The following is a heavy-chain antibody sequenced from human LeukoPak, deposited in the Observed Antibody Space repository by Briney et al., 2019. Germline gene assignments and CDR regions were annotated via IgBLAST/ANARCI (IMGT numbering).Heavy chain of an antibody. D-gene: IGHD4-17*01. CDR1: SGSISNYY. CDR2: ISYSGST. Sequence: PSETLSLTCTVSSGSISNYYWSWIRQPPGKGLEWIGYISYSGSTNYNPSLKGRVTILVDTSKNQFSLKLSSVTAADTAVYYCARDRGGYGDYPSGFDPWGQGTLVTVSS. J-gene: IGHJ5*02. CDR3: ARDRGGYGDYPSGFDP. V-gene: IGHV4-59*01.